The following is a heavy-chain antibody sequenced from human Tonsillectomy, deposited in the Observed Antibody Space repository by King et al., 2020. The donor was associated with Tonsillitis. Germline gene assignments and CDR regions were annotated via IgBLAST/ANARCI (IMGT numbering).Heavy chain of an antibody. J-gene: IGHJ4*02. V-gene: IGHV3-30*18. Sequence: VQLVESGGGVVQPGRSLRLSCAASGFTFSSYGMHWVRQAPGKGLEWVAVISYDGSNKYYADSVKGRFTISRDNSKNTLYLQMNSLRAEGTAVYYCAKDKYYYDSSGPNYFDYWGQGTLVTVSS. CDR1: GFTFSSYG. CDR2: ISYDGSNK. CDR3: AKDKYYYDSSGPNYFDY. D-gene: IGHD3-22*01.